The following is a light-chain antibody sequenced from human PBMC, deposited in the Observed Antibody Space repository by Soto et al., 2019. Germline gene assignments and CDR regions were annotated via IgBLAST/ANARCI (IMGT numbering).Light chain of an antibody. Sequence: EIVLTQSPATLSLSPGERATLFCRASQSIGTYLAWYQQKSGQAPRLLIYDASNRATGIPARFSGGGSGTDFILTVSSLAPEDFAVYYCQQRSNWPPTFGQGTKLEI. CDR3: QQRSNWPPT. CDR2: DAS. J-gene: IGKJ2*01. V-gene: IGKV3-11*01. CDR1: QSIGTY.